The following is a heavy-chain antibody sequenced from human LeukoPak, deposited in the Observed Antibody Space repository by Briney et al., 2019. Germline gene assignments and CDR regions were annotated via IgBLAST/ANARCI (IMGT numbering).Heavy chain of an antibody. CDR1: GGTFSSYA. CDR2: IIPIFGTA. CDR3: ARGVTTSYYYYGMDV. D-gene: IGHD4-11*01. V-gene: IGHV1-69*13. J-gene: IGHJ6*02. Sequence: SVKVSCKASGGTFSSYAISWVRQAPGQGLEWMGGIIPIFGTANYARKFQGRVTITADESTSTAYMELSSLRSEDTAVYHCARGVTTSYYYYGMDVWGQGTTVTVSS.